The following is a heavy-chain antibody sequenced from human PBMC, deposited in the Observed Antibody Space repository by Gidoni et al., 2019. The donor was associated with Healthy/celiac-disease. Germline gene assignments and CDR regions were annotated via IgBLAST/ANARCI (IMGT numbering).Heavy chain of an antibody. CDR3: EPYYYGSGSYPSFNY. J-gene: IGHJ4*02. CDR2: IDWDYDK. CDR1: GFSLSTSGMC. V-gene: IGHV2-70*01. D-gene: IGHD3-10*01. Sequence: HVTLRESGPALVKPTQTLTLTCTFSGFSLSTSGMCVRWIRQPPGKTLEWLALIDWDYDKYYSTSLKTRLTISKDTSKNQVVLTMTNMDPVDTATYYCEPYYYGSGSYPSFNYWGQGTLVTVSS.